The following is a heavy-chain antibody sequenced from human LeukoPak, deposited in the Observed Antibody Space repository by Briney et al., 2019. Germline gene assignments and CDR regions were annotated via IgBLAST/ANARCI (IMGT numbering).Heavy chain of an antibody. Sequence: GGSLRLSCAASGFTFSSYWMSWVRQAPGKGLEWVANIKRDGSEKYYVDSVKGRFTISRDNAKNSLYLQMNSLRAEDTAVYYCARVYEYQLLGPIDYWGQGTLVTVSS. V-gene: IGHV3-7*01. CDR2: IKRDGSEK. CDR1: GFTFSSYW. CDR3: ARVYEYQLLGPIDY. D-gene: IGHD2-2*01. J-gene: IGHJ4*02.